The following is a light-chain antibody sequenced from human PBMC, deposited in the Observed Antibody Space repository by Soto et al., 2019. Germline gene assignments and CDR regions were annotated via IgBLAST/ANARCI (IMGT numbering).Light chain of an antibody. J-gene: IGKJ1*01. CDR1: QTISSW. CDR3: QHYSGDRAT. Sequence: DIQMTQSPSTLSGSVGGRVTITCRASQTISSWLAWYQHKPGKAPNLLIYEVSTLHSGVPSRFSGSGSGTEFTLTISSLRPDDFATYYCQHYSGDRATFGQGTKVDIK. V-gene: IGKV1-5*03. CDR2: EVS.